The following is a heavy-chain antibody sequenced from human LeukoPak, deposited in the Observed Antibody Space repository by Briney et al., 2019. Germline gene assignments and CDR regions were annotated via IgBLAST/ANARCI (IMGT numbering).Heavy chain of an antibody. J-gene: IGHJ6*03. CDR2: ISSSGSTI. V-gene: IGHV3-11*01. Sequence: GGSLRLSCAASGFTFSDYYMSWIRQAPGKGLEWVSYISSSGSTIYYADSVKGRFTISRDNAKNSLYLQMNSLRAEDTAVYYCAKDLPLGIEYMDVWGKGTTVTVSS. CDR1: GFTFSDYY. CDR3: AKDLPLGIEYMDV. D-gene: IGHD2-15*01.